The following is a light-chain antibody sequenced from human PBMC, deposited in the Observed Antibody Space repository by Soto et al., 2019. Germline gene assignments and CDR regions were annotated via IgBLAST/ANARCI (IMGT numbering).Light chain of an antibody. CDR1: QSVCNRC. CDR2: GAS. V-gene: IGKV3-20*01. CDR3: QHYGTTPWT. Sequence: ETVLTQSPGTLSLSPGERVTLSCRASQSVCNRCLAWYQQKPGQSPRLLIYGASTRATGIPDRFSGSGSGTNFTLTISRLEREDLAVYYCQHYGTTPWTFGKGTKVGIK. J-gene: IGKJ1*01.